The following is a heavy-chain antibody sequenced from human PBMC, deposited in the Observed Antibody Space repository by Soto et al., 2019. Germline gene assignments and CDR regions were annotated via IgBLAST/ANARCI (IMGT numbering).Heavy chain of an antibody. CDR3: ARDTMIIALDAFDI. CDR1: GGSISSGTYY. CDR2: IYYSGST. D-gene: IGHD3-22*01. J-gene: IGHJ3*02. Sequence: KPSETLSLTCTVSGGSISSGTYYWTWIRHHPGKGLEWIGYIYYSGSTSYNPSLKSRVSISVDTSKNQFSLKLSSVTAAGTAVYYCARDTMIIALDAFDIWGQGTMVTVSS. V-gene: IGHV4-31*03.